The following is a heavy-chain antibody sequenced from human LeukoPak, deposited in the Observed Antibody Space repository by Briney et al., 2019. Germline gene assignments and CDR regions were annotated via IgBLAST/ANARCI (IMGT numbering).Heavy chain of an antibody. CDR2: IYYSGST. CDR1: GGSINSGSYF. CDR3: TRDLGNWDIDY. Sequence: SETLSLTCTVSGGSINSGSYFWGWIRQPPGKGLEWIGSIYYSGSTHYNPSLKSRVTISSDTSRNQFSLKLSSVTATDTAVYYCTRDLGNWDIDYWGQGTLVTVSS. J-gene: IGHJ4*02. V-gene: IGHV4-39*07. D-gene: IGHD7-27*01.